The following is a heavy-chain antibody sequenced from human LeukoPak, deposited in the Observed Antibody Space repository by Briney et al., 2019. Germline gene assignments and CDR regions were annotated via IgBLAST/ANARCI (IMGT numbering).Heavy chain of an antibody. CDR2: TIPIFGTA. CDR3: ARSLLKGSGYDPFDY. V-gene: IGHV1-69*06. D-gene: IGHD5-12*01. J-gene: IGHJ4*02. Sequence: SVKVSCKASGGTFSSYAISWVRQAPGQGLEWMGGTIPIFGTANYAQKFQGRVTITADKSTSTAYMELSSLRSEDTAVYYCARSLLKGSGYDPFDYWGQGTLVTVSS. CDR1: GGTFSSYA.